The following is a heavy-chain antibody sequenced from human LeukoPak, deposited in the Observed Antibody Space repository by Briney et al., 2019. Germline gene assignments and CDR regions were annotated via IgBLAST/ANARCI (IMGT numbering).Heavy chain of an antibody. V-gene: IGHV5-51*01. Sequence: TLGESLKISCKGSGNTFSSYWIGWVRQMPGKGLEWMGIIYPGDSDTRYSPSFQGQVTISADKSISTAYLQWSSLKASDTAMYYXXXRSNSGYEYFDYWGQGTLVTVSS. CDR2: IYPGDSDT. J-gene: IGHJ4*02. D-gene: IGHD5-12*01. CDR3: XXRSNSGYEYFDY. CDR1: GNTFSSYW.